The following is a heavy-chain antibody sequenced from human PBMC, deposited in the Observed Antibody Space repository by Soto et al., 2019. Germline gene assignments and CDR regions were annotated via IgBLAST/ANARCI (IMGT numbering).Heavy chain of an antibody. D-gene: IGHD6-13*01. CDR2: IYTSGTA. CDR1: GGSIRTYY. Sequence: ETLSLTCTVSGGSIRTYYWSWIRQPAGKGLEWIGRIYTSGTANYSPSLKGRVIMAVDTAKNQLSLKVTSVTAADTAVYYCARDFGSSSWYRLDHWGQGTLVTVSS. J-gene: IGHJ4*02. V-gene: IGHV4-4*07. CDR3: ARDFGSSSWYRLDH.